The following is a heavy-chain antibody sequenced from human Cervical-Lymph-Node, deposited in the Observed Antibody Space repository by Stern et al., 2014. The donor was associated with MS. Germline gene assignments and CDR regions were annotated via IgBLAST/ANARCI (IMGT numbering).Heavy chain of an antibody. CDR1: GYTFTSYA. CDR3: ARALWFGESPTDY. D-gene: IGHD3-10*01. V-gene: IGHV1-3*01. CDR2: VNAGNGNT. J-gene: IGHJ4*02. Sequence: QMQLVQSGAEVKKPGASVKVSCKASGYTFTSYAMHWVRQAPGQRLEWMGWVNAGNGNTKYSQKFQGRVTITRDTSASTAYMELSSLRSEDTAVYYCARALWFGESPTDYWGQGTLVTVSS.